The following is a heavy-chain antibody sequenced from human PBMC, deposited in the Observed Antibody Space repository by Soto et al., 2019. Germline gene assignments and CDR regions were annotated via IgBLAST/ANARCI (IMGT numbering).Heavy chain of an antibody. CDR1: GFTVSSNY. V-gene: IGHV3-53*01. D-gene: IGHD3-22*01. CDR3: ARAPYYYASSGSYRWPFDY. Sequence: GGSLRLSCAASGFTVSSNYMSWVRQAPGKGLEWVSVIYSGGSTYYADSVKGRFTISRDNSKNTLYLQMNSLRAEDTAVYYCARAPYYYASSGSYRWPFDYWGQGTLFTVSS. J-gene: IGHJ4*02. CDR2: IYSGGST.